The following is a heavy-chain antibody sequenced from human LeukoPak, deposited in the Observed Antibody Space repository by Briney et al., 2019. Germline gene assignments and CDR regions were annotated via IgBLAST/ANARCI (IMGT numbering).Heavy chain of an antibody. V-gene: IGHV1-24*01. CDR3: ATRYGVAAADFDY. Sequence: APVKVSCKVSGYTLTELSMHWVRQAPGKGLGCMGGFDPEDGETIYAQKFQGRVTMTEDTSTDTAYMELSSLRSEDTAVYYCATRYGVAAADFDYWGQGTLVTVSS. CDR2: FDPEDGET. J-gene: IGHJ4*02. CDR1: GYTLTELS. D-gene: IGHD6-13*01.